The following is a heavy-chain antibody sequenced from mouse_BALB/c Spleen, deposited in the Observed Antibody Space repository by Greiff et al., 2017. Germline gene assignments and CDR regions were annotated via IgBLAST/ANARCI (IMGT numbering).Heavy chain of an antibody. CDR2: ISYSGST. V-gene: IGHV3-2*02. CDR3: ARSDGYYGGGDY. D-gene: IGHD2-3*01. J-gene: IGHJ4*01. CDR1: GYSITSDYA. Sequence: EVQLQESGPGLVKPSQSLSLTCTVTGYSITSDYAWNWIRQFPGNKLEWMGYISYSGSTSYNPSLKSRISITRDTSKNQFFLQLNSVTTEDTATYYCARSDGYYGGGDYWGQGTSVTVSS.